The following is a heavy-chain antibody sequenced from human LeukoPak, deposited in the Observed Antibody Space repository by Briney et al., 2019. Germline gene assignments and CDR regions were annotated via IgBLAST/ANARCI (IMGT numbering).Heavy chain of an antibody. CDR1: GFTFDDYA. V-gene: IGHV3-9*01. CDR2: ISWNSGSI. CDR3: AKTRGYYDSSGYSPPTPDWYFDL. D-gene: IGHD3-22*01. Sequence: PGRSLRLSCAASGFTFDDYAMHWVRQAPGKGLEWVSGISWNSGSIGYAGSVRGRFTISRDNAKNSLYLQMNSLRAEDTALYYCAKTRGYYDSSGYSPPTPDWYFDLWGRGTLVTVSS. J-gene: IGHJ2*01.